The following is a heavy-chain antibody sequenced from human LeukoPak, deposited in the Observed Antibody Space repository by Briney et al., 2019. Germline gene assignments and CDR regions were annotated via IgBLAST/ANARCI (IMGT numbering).Heavy chain of an antibody. CDR3: ARRGQNSGSARGWYFDL. D-gene: IGHD3-10*01. V-gene: IGHV4-59*08. CDR2: IHHSGAT. CDR1: GGSIRSSY. Sequence: PSETLSLTCTVSGGSIRSSYWNWIRQPPGKGLEWIGSIHHSGATNFKTSLESQVTISVDTSKNQFSLRLRSLTAADTAVYYCARRGQNSGSARGWYFDLWGRGTLVTVSS. J-gene: IGHJ2*01.